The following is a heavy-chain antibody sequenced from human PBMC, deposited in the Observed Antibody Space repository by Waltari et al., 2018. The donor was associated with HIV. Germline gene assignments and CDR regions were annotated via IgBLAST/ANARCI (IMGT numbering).Heavy chain of an antibody. Sequence: QVQLQESGPGLVKPSETLSLTCTVSGGSVSSKTYYWGWIRQPPGKGLAGIGYIYHSASTNYNPSRKSRVTISVDTSKNQFARRLTAVTAADTAVYYCARGGDGYNLAHAFDIWGQGTMVTVSS. CDR2: IYHSAST. CDR3: ARGGDGYNLAHAFDI. D-gene: IGHD5-12*01. CDR1: GGSVSSKTYY. J-gene: IGHJ3*02. V-gene: IGHV4-61*01.